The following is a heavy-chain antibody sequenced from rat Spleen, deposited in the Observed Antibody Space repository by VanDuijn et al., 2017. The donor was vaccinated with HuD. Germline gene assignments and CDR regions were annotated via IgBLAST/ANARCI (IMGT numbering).Heavy chain of an antibody. J-gene: IGHJ2*01. CDR1: GFTFSRYN. CDR2: ISPTGDST. Sequence: EVQLVESGGGLVQPGRSLKLSCITSGFTFSRYNMHWIRQAPTRGLEWVASISPTGDSTYYGDSVKGRFTISRDNAKSTLYLQMNSLRSEDTATYYCARQDYGYNYDYWGQGVMVTVSS. V-gene: IGHV5-19*01. D-gene: IGHD1-9*01. CDR3: ARQDYGYNYDY.